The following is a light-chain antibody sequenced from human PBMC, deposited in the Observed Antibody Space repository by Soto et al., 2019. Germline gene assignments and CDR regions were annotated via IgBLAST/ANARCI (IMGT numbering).Light chain of an antibody. Sequence: DIVMTQSPDSLAVSLGERATINCKSSRSVLYSSNNKNYLAWYQQKPRQPPRPLIYWASTRESGVPDRFSGSGSGTDFTLTISSLQAEDVAVYYCQQYYSTPLTFGGGTKVEIK. J-gene: IGKJ4*01. CDR1: RSVLYSSNNKNY. CDR2: WAS. CDR3: QQYYSTPLT. V-gene: IGKV4-1*01.